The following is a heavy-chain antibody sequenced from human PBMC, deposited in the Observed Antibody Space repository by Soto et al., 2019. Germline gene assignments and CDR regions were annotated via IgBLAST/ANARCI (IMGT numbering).Heavy chain of an antibody. CDR3: ARDDPLKGGSYYFDY. V-gene: IGHV3-30-3*01. CDR1: GFTFSSYA. CDR2: ISYDGSNK. J-gene: IGHJ4*02. Sequence: QVQLVESGGGVVQPGRSLRLSCAASGFTFSSYAMHWVRQAPGKGLEWVAVISYDGSNKYYADSVKGRFTISRDNSKNTLYLQMNSLRAEDTAVYYCARDDPLKGGSYYFDYWGQGTLVTVSS. D-gene: IGHD1-26*01.